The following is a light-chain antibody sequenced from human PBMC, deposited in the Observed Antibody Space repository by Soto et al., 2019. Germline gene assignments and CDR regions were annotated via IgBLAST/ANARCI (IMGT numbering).Light chain of an antibody. CDR2: GAS. CDR3: QQYDRWPVT. Sequence: EVVMTQSPATLSVSPGERVTFSCRASQSVTTSLAWYQHKPGQSPRLLISGASTGASGIPPRFSGSGSGTEFTLTIDRLQSADFAVYYCQQYDRWPVTFGGGTKVEIK. CDR1: QSVTTS. J-gene: IGKJ4*01. V-gene: IGKV3-15*01.